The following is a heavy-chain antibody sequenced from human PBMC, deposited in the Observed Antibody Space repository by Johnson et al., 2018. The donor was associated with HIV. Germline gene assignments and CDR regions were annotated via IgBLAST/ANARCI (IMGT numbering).Heavy chain of an antibody. CDR3: ASEAKHHVGANRVSSFDI. CDR2: INWNGGST. CDR1: GFTFDDYC. Sequence: VQLVESGGGVVRPGGSLRLSCAASGFTFDDYCMSWVRQTPGKGLEWVSGINWNGGSTGYADSVKGRFTISRDNAKKSLCLQMNTLRAEDTALYYCASEAKHHVGANRVSSFDIWGQGTMVTVSA. J-gene: IGHJ3*02. V-gene: IGHV3-20*04. D-gene: IGHD1-26*01.